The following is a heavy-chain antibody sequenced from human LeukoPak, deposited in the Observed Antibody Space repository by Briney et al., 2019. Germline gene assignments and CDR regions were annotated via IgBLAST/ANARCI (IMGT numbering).Heavy chain of an antibody. Sequence: SVKVSCKASGGTFSSYAISWVRQAPGQGLEWMGGIIPIFGTANYAQKFQGRVTITTDESTSTAYMELSSLRSVDTAVYYCSRESINAIFGVVICGSLSECWGQGTLVTVSS. V-gene: IGHV1-69*05. CDR3: SRESINAIFGVVICGSLSEC. CDR1: GGTFSSYA. J-gene: IGHJ4*02. D-gene: IGHD3-3*01. CDR2: IIPIFGTA.